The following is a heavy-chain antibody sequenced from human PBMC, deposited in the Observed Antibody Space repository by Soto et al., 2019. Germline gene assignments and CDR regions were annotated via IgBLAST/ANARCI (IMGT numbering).Heavy chain of an antibody. J-gene: IGHJ5*02. Sequence: SETLSLTCSVSGDSISSYYWSWIRQHPGKGLEWIGYIYYSGSTYYNPSLKSRVTISVDTSKNQFSLKLSSVTAADTAVYYCVREWFGEFNWFDPWGQGTLVTVSS. D-gene: IGHD3-10*01. CDR2: IYYSGST. CDR1: GDSISSYY. V-gene: IGHV4-59*06. CDR3: VREWFGEFNWFDP.